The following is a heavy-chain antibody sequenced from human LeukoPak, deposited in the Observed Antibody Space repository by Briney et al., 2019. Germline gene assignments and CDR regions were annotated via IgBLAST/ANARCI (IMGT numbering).Heavy chain of an antibody. Sequence: GASVKVSCKASGYTFTSYDINWVRQATGQGLEWMGWMYPNSGNTGYAQKFQGRVTMTRNTSISTAYMELSSLRSEDTAVYYCAREQDSGSYPDYWGQGTLVTVSS. CDR1: GYTFTSYD. CDR2: MYPNSGNT. V-gene: IGHV1-8*01. CDR3: AREQDSGSYPDY. D-gene: IGHD1-26*01. J-gene: IGHJ4*02.